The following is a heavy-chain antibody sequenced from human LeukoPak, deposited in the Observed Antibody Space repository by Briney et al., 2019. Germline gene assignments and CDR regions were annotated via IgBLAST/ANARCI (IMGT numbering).Heavy chain of an antibody. V-gene: IGHV4-31*03. J-gene: IGHJ4*02. CDR2: IYYSGST. Sequence: SQTLSLTCTVSGGSISSGGYYWSWIRQHPGKGLEWIGYIYYSGSTYYNPSPKSRVTISVDTSKNQFSLKLSSVTAADTAVYYCARGSYDFWIRTFYYFDYWGQGTLVTVSS. D-gene: IGHD3-3*01. CDR3: ARGSYDFWIRTFYYFDY. CDR1: GGSISSGGYY.